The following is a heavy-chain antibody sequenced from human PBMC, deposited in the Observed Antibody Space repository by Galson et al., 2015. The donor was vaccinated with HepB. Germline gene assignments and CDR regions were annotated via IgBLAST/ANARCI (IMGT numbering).Heavy chain of an antibody. V-gene: IGHV3-33*01. CDR1: GFTFSSSV. CDR3: ARGHVVVPSFDY. J-gene: IGHJ4*02. CDR2: IWSDGRNK. D-gene: IGHD2-2*01. Sequence: SLRLSCAASGFTFSSSVMHWVRQAPGKGLEWVAVIWSDGRNKYYADSVKGRFTISRDNSKNTLYLQMNSLRAEDTAVYYCARGHVVVPSFDYWGQGTLVTVSS.